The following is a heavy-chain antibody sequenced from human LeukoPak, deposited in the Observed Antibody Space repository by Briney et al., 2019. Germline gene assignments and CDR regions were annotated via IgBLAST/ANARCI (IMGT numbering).Heavy chain of an antibody. D-gene: IGHD6-13*01. CDR1: GYSFTTYA. Sequence: ASVKVSCKASGYSFTTYALHWVRQAPGQRLEWMGWINTGNGNTKYSQKFQGRVTITRDTSATTVFMELSSLRSEDTAVYYCARVRYSNSPYDYWGQGTLVTVSS. V-gene: IGHV1-3*04. CDR2: INTGNGNT. J-gene: IGHJ4*02. CDR3: ARVRYSNSPYDY.